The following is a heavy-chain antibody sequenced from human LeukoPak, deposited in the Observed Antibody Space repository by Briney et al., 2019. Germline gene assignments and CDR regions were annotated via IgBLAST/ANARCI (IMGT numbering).Heavy chain of an antibody. CDR2: INHSGST. J-gene: IGHJ4*02. V-gene: IGHV4-34*01. CDR3: ARGPPSRGWPFDY. CDR1: GGSLSGYY. Sequence: SETLSLTCAVYGGSLSGYYWTWIRQPPGKGLEWIGEINHSGSTNYNPSLKSRVTISVDTSKNQFSLNLSSVTAADTAVYYCARGPPSRGWPFDYWGQGTLVTVSS. D-gene: IGHD6-19*01.